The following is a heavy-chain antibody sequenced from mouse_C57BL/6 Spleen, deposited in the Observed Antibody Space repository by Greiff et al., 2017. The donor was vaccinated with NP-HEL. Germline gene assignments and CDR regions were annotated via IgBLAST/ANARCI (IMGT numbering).Heavy chain of an antibody. J-gene: IGHJ1*03. V-gene: IGHV1-4*01. CDR2: INPSSGYT. CDR3: ARDGSSYDWYFDV. Sequence: VQLQQSGAELARPGASVKMSCKASGYTFTSYTMHWVKQRPGQGLEWIGYINPSSGYTKYNQKFKDTATLTADKSSSTAYMQLSSLTSEDSAVYDCARDGSSYDWYFDVWGTGTTVTVSS. CDR1: GYTFTSYT. D-gene: IGHD1-1*01.